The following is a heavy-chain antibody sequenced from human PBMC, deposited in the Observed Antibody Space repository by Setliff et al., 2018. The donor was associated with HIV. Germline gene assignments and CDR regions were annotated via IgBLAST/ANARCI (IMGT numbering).Heavy chain of an antibody. Sequence: SETLSLTCTVSGASISGFYWSWIRQPPGKGLQWIGYIYTSGSTNYSPSLKSRVTISVDTSKKQFSLKLSSVTAADTAVYFCARGRGSSSSWPIDYWGQGTLVTVSS. CDR2: IYTSGST. D-gene: IGHD6-13*01. CDR1: GASISGFY. V-gene: IGHV4-4*08. CDR3: ARGRGSSSSWPIDY. J-gene: IGHJ4*02.